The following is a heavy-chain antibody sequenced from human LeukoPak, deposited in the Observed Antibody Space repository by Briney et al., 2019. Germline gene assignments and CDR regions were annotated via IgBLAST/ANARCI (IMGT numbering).Heavy chain of an antibody. CDR3: AKDLMAGDYYYYHMDV. CDR1: GFTFDDYA. J-gene: IGHJ6*02. CDR2: ISWNSYNI. D-gene: IGHD6-19*01. Sequence: PGRSLRLSCVASGFTFDDYAMHWVRQAPGRGLEWVSGISWNSYNIGYADSVKGRFTISRDNAKNSLYLQMNSLRTEDTALYYCAKDLMAGDYYYYHMDVWGQGTTVTVSS. V-gene: IGHV3-9*01.